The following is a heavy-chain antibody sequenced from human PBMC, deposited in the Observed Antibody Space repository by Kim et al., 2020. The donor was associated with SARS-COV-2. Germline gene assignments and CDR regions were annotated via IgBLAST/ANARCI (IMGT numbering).Heavy chain of an antibody. D-gene: IGHD3-10*01. Sequence: ASVKVSCKASRYTFTSYDINWVRQATGQGLEWMGWMNPNSGNTGYAQKFQGRVTMTRNTSISTAYMELSSLISEDTAVYYCARGSSYGSGSYYSSPYYYGMDVWGQGTTVTVSS. J-gene: IGHJ6*02. CDR2: MNPNSGNT. CDR3: ARGSSYGSGSYYSSPYYYGMDV. CDR1: RYTFTSYD. V-gene: IGHV1-8*01.